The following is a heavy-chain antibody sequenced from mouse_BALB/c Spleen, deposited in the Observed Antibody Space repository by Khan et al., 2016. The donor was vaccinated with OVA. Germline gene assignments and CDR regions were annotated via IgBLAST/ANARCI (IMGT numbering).Heavy chain of an antibody. CDR1: GYTFTTYW. CDR3: ARRGRYGSFVY. V-gene: IGHV1-7*01. CDR2: INPSTDYT. D-gene: IGHD1-1*02. J-gene: IGHJ3*01. Sequence: QVQLQQSGTELAKPGASVRMSCKTSGYTFTTYWIHWVKQRPGQGLEWIGYINPSTDYTDYNQNFKDKATLTADKSSSTAYLQLSSLTSEDSAVYYCARRGRYGSFVYWGQGTLVTVSA.